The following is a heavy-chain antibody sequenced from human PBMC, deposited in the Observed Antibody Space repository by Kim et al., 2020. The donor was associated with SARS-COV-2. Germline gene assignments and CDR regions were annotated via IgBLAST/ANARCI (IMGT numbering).Heavy chain of an antibody. V-gene: IGHV3-23*01. J-gene: IGHJ4*02. Sequence: GWSLRLSCAASGFTFSSYAMSWVRQAPGKGLEWVSAISGSGGSTYYADSVKGRFTISRDNSKNTLYLQMNSLRAEDTAVYYCAKDMGRAAGKRVYYFDYWGQGTLVTVSS. CDR1: GFTFSSYA. CDR3: AKDMGRAAGKRVYYFDY. D-gene: IGHD6-13*01. CDR2: ISGSGGST.